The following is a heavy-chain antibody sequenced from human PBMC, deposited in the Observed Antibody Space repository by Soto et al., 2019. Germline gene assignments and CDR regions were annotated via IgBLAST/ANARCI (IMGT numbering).Heavy chain of an antibody. J-gene: IGHJ4*02. CDR1: GASTVSHYH. CDR2: IFNSGTT. CDR3: ALALGPTTGLDY. Sequence: SETLSLTCSVSGASTVSHYHWTWIRQPPEKGLEWMGYIFNSGTTFYNPSLTSRLSISMDTSGNHFSLELRSVTAADTAVYYCALALGPTTGLDYWGQGTLVTVSS. D-gene: IGHD1-26*01. V-gene: IGHV4-31*02.